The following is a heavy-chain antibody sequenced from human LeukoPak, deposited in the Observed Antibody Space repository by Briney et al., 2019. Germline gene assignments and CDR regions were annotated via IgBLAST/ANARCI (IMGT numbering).Heavy chain of an antibody. CDR1: GFTFSSYA. V-gene: IGHV3-23*01. CDR3: ATRYFDWLLSTADLDY. CDR2: ISGSGGST. Sequence: GRSLRLSCAASGFTFSSYAMSWVRQAPGKVLEWVSAISGSGGSTYYADSVKGRFTISRDNSKNTLYLQMNSLRAEDTAVYYCATRYFDWLLSTADLDYWGQGTLVTVSS. J-gene: IGHJ4*02. D-gene: IGHD3-9*01.